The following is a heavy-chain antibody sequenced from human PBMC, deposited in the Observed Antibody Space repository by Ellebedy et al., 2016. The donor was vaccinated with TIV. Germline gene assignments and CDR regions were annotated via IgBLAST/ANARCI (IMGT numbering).Heavy chain of an antibody. V-gene: IGHV1-24*01. CDR1: GYTLTELS. J-gene: IGHJ4*02. Sequence: AASVKVSCKVSGYTLTELSMHWVRQAPGQGLEWMGGFDPEDGETISAQKFQGRVTMTEDTSTDTAYMELSSLRSQDTAVSYCARQIGYTFGMTPYENWGQGTLVTISS. CDR3: ARQIGYTFGMTPYEN. CDR2: FDPEDGET. D-gene: IGHD5-18*01.